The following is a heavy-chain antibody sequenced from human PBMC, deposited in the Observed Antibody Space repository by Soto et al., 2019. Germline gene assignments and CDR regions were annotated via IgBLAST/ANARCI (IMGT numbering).Heavy chain of an antibody. J-gene: IGHJ4*02. CDR3: ADGGRYPYF. V-gene: IGHV3-23*01. CDR2: ISAGGDGT. Sequence: PGGSLRLSCAASGFSFRSYAMGWVRQAPGKGLAWVSSISAGGDGTYYADSVEGRFTISRDNSKNTLYLQMDSLRAEDTAVYYCADGGRYPYFWGQGTLVTVSS. D-gene: IGHD1-26*01. CDR1: GFSFRSYA.